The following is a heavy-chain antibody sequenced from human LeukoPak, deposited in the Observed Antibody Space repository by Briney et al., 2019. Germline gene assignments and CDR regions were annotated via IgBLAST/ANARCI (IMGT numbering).Heavy chain of an antibody. CDR1: GFTFSSYS. Sequence: PGGSLRLSCAASGFTFSSYSMNWVRQAPGKGLEWVSSISSSSSYIYYADSVKGRFTISRDNSKNTLYLQMNSLRAEDTAVYYCAKDLSIAAPPGPWGQGTLVTVSS. D-gene: IGHD6-6*01. CDR2: ISSSSSYI. V-gene: IGHV3-21*04. J-gene: IGHJ5*02. CDR3: AKDLSIAAPPGP.